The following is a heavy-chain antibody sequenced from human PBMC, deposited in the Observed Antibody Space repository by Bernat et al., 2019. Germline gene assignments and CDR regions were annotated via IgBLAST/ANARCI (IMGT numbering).Heavy chain of an antibody. J-gene: IGHJ6*02. CDR1: GFTFSSYE. D-gene: IGHD5-12*01. CDR2: ISSSGSTI. CDR3: ASWLRNGMDV. V-gene: IGHV3-48*03. Sequence: EVQLVESGGGLVQPGGSLRLSCAASGFTFSSYEMNWVRQAPGKGLEWVSYISSSGSTIYYADSVKGRFTISRDNAKNSLHLQMNSLRAEDTAVYYCASWLRNGMDVWGQGTTVTVSS.